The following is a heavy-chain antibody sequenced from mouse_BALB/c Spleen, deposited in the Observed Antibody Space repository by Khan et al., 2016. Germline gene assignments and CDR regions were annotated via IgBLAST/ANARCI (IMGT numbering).Heavy chain of an antibody. CDR2: ISYSGST. CDR3: ARAPPRGYFDV. V-gene: IGHV3-2*02. J-gene: IGHJ1*01. CDR1: GYSITSDYA. Sequence: EVQLQESGPGLVKPSQSLSLTCTVTGYSITSDYAWNWIRQFPGNKLEWMGYISYSGSTSYNPSLKSRIYITRDTSKNQFFLQLNSVTTEDTATYYCARAPPRGYFDVWGAGTTVTVSS.